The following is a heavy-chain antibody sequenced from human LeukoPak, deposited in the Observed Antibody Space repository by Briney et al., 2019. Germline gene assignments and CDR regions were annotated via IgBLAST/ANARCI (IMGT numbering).Heavy chain of an antibody. CDR1: GFTLSDHY. V-gene: IGHV3-72*01. Sequence: GGSLRLSCATAGFTLSDHYIDWVRQAPGKGMEWVGRIRNKANSYATEYAASVKGRFTISRDDSQNSLYLQMNSLKTEDTAVYYCARSYCSSTNCYGLDYFDYWGQGTLVTVSS. J-gene: IGHJ4*02. CDR3: ARSYCSSTNCYGLDYFDY. D-gene: IGHD2-2*01. CDR2: IRNKANSYAT.